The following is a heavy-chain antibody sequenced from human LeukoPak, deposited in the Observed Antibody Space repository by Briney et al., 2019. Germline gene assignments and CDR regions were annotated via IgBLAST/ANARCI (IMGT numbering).Heavy chain of an antibody. CDR3: ARPPYSSSLSSLDY. D-gene: IGHD6-6*01. CDR1: GFTFSSYA. V-gene: IGHV3-23*01. Sequence: GGSLRLSCAASGFTFSSYAMSWVRQAPGKGLEWVSAISGSGGSTYYADSVKGRFTISRDNAKNSLYLQMNSLRDEDTAVYYCARPPYSSSLSSLDYWGQGTLVTVSS. CDR2: ISGSGGST. J-gene: IGHJ4*02.